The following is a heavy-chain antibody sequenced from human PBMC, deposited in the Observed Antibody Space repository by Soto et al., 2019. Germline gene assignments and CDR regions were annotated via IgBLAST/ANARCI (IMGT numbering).Heavy chain of an antibody. CDR2: ISTFGGST. CDR3: ARDRYITYKVSGAFDV. Sequence: QVQLVQSGPEVRKPGASVKVSCKTSGYTFTTYGISWVRRAPGQRLEWMGWISTFGGSTNYAQKFQGRLTLTTDTSTGTAYMDLESLRSDDTAVYYCARDRYITYKVSGAFDVWGQGTMVTVSS. CDR1: GYTFTTYG. V-gene: IGHV1-18*01. D-gene: IGHD2-2*02. J-gene: IGHJ3*01.